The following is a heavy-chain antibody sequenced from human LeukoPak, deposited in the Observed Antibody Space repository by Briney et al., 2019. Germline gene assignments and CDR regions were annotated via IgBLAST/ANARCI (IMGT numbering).Heavy chain of an antibody. CDR3: ARTIPHSSGWYSWDYYYYGMDV. Sequence: SETLSLTCTVSGGSISSGGYYWSWIRQHPGKGLEWIGYIYYSGSTYYNPSLKSRVTISVDTSKNQFSLKLSSVTAADTAVYYCARTIPHSSGWYSWDYYYYGMDVWGQGTTVTVSS. D-gene: IGHD6-19*01. V-gene: IGHV4-31*03. CDR2: IYYSGST. CDR1: GGSISSGGYY. J-gene: IGHJ6*02.